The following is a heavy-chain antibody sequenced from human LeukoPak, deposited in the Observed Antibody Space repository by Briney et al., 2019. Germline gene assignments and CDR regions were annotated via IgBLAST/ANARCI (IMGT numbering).Heavy chain of an antibody. J-gene: IGHJ5*02. CDR1: GGSISSGSYY. Sequence: SQTLSLTCTVSGGSISSGSYYWSWIRQPAGKGLEWIGRIYTSGSTNYNPSLKSRVTISVDTSKNQFSLKLSSVTAADTAVYYCARERNYYGSGRGWFDPWGQGTLVTVSS. CDR3: ARERNYYGSGRGWFDP. D-gene: IGHD3-10*01. CDR2: IYTSGST. V-gene: IGHV4-61*02.